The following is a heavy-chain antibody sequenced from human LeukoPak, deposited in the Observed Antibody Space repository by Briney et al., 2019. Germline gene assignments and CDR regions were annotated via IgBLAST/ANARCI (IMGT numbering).Heavy chain of an antibody. V-gene: IGHV4-30-2*01. D-gene: IGHD1-26*01. CDR3: ARGGIVGATTGYFDY. CDR1: GGSISSGGYY. J-gene: IGHJ4*02. CDR2: IYHSGST. Sequence: NPSQTLSLTCTVSGGSISSGGYYWSWIRQPPGKGLEWIGYIYHSGSTYYNPSLKSRVTISVDRSKNQFSLKLSSVTAADTAVYYCARGGIVGATTGYFDYWGREPWSPSPQ.